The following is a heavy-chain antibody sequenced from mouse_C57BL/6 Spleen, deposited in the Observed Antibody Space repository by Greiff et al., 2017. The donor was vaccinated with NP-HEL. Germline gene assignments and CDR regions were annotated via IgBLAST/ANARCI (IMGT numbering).Heavy chain of an antibody. J-gene: IGHJ2*01. CDR3: ARPQFTTVVATDYFDY. D-gene: IGHD1-1*01. Sequence: QVQLQQSGTELVKPGASVKLSCKASGYTFTSYRMHWVKQRPGQGLEWIGNINPSNGGTNYNEKFKSKATLTVDKSSSTAYMQLSSLTSEDSAVYYCARPQFTTVVATDYFDYWGQGTTLTVSS. CDR2: INPSNGGT. CDR1: GYTFTSYR. V-gene: IGHV1-53*01.